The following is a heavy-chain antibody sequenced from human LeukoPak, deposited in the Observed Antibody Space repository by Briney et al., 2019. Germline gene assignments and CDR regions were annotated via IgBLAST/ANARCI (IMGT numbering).Heavy chain of an antibody. D-gene: IGHD6-13*01. V-gene: IGHV3-23*01. Sequence: GGSLRLSCAASGFTVSSNYMSWVRQAPGKGLEWVSPISGSGSSTYCADSVKGRFTISRDNSKNTLFLQMNSLRAEDTAVYYCAKTLIFITAPDSGVSHYFDYWGQGTLVTVSS. CDR2: ISGSGSST. J-gene: IGHJ4*02. CDR3: AKTLIFITAPDSGVSHYFDY. CDR1: GFTVSSNY.